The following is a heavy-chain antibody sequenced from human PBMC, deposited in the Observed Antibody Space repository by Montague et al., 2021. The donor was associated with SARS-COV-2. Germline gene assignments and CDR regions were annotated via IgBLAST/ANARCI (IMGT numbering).Heavy chain of an antibody. J-gene: IGHJ4*02. CDR1: GGSISSGGCY. D-gene: IGHD6-13*01. CDR2: IYYSGST. Sequence: TLSLTCTVSGGSISSGGCYWSWNRHHPGKGLEWIGYIYYSGSTYYNPSLKSRVTISVDTSKNQFSLKLSSVTAADTAVYYCARVVGWYSSSWFDYWGQGTLVTVSS. V-gene: IGHV4-31*03. CDR3: ARVVGWYSSSWFDY.